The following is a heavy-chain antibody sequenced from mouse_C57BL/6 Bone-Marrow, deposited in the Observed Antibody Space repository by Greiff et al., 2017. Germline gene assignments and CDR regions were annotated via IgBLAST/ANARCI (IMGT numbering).Heavy chain of an antibody. CDR1: GYTFTSYG. J-gene: IGHJ4*01. CDR2: IYPRSGNT. Sequence: QVQLKESGAELARPGASVKLSCKASGYTFTSYGISWVKQRTGQGLEWIGEIYPRSGNTYYNEKFKGKATLTADKSSSTAYMELRSLTSVDSAVYFCAREGMGLRLYAMDYWGQGTSVTVSS. CDR3: AREGMGLRLYAMDY. V-gene: IGHV1-81*01. D-gene: IGHD1-1*01.